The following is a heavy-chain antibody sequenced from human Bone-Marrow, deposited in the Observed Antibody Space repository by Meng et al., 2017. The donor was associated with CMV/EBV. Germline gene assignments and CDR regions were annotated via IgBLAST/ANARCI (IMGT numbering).Heavy chain of an antibody. J-gene: IGHJ4*02. CDR3: AREGYCSGNTCYTRGTFDY. Sequence: GESLKISCAASGFTFSSYSMNWVRQAPGKGLEWVSSISSSSSYIYYADSVKGRFTISRDNAKNSLYLQMNSLRAEDTAVYYCAREGYCSGNTCYTRGTFDYWGQGTRVTVSS. CDR1: GFTFSSYS. CDR2: ISSSSSYI. D-gene: IGHD2-2*02. V-gene: IGHV3-21*01.